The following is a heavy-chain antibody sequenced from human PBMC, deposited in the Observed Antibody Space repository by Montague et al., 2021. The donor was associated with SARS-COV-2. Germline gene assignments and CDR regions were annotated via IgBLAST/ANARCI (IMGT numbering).Heavy chain of an antibody. V-gene: IGHV4-61*03. D-gene: IGHD2-15*01. CDR3: ARAQNICFIANCVNYFDL. J-gene: IGHJ4*02. CDR2: VHYTGST. CDR1: GAPLTAGTYH. Sequence: SETLSLTCTVSGAPLTAGTYHWAWIRQPPGQGLEWIGYVHYTGSTKYNPSLKTRVSLSLDTPKNHFSLHLSSVTAADTARYYCARAQNICFIANCVNYFDLWGLGALVTVSS.